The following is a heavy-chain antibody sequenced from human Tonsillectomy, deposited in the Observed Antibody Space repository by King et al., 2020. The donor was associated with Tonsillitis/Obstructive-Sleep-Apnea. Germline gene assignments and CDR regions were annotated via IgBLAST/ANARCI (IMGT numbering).Heavy chain of an antibody. CDR1: GFTFSSYW. D-gene: IGHD1-1*01. V-gene: IGHV3-7*03. CDR3: VIDSRINFYYYYAMDV. Sequence: EVQLVESGGGLVQPGGSLRLSCAASGFTFSSYWMSWVRQAPGKGLEWVADIKQDGSEKYYVDSVKGRFTISRDNAKNSLYLQMNSLRTEDTAVYYCVIDSRINFYYYYAMDVWGQGTTVTVSS. CDR2: IKQDGSEK. J-gene: IGHJ6*02.